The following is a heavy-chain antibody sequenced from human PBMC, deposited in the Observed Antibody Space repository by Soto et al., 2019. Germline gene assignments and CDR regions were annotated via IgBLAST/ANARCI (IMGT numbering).Heavy chain of an antibody. Sequence: VQLLESGGGLVQPGGSLRLSCAASGFTFSSYAMTWVRQAPGKGLEWVSAISGRGGDTYYADSVKGRFTISRDNSKNTLYLQMNSLRAEDTAVYYCAKVASYYYYYGMDVWGQGTTVTVSS. J-gene: IGHJ6*02. V-gene: IGHV3-23*01. CDR2: ISGRGGDT. CDR1: GFTFSSYA. CDR3: AKVASYYYYYGMDV.